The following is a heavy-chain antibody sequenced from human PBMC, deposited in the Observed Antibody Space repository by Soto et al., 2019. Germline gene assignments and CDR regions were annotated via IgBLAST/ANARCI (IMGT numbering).Heavy chain of an antibody. Sequence: VGSLRLSCTASVFTFSSYSMCCVRHTPGRWLEWVSAVNSGGETHYTDSVRGRFTISRDNSKSTVYLQMNSLRADDTAVDYCAREQMDWFLHWDSRGQGAPVTV. J-gene: IGHJ4*02. CDR3: AREQMDWFLHWDS. CDR2: VNSGGET. V-gene: IGHV3-23*01. D-gene: IGHD3-9*01. CDR1: VFTFSSYS.